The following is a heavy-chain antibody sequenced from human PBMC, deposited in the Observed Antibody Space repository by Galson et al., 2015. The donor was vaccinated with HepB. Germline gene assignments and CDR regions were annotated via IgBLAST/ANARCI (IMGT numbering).Heavy chain of an antibody. CDR3: ARAVVPAPAPFDY. CDR2: IYFSGNT. D-gene: IGHD2-2*01. CDR1: GGSVSSGSYY. V-gene: IGHV4-61*01. Sequence: ETLSLTCTVSGGSVSSGSYYWNWIRQPPGKGLEWIGYIYFSGNTDYNPSLKSRVTISVDTSKNQFSLKLNSVTAADTAVYYCARAVVPAPAPFDYWGQGALVTVSS. J-gene: IGHJ4*02.